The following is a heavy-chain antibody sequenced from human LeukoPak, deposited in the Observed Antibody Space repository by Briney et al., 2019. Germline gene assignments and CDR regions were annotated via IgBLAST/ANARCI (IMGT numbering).Heavy chain of an antibody. V-gene: IGHV3-7*01. CDR1: GFTLSSYY. Sequence: PGGSLRLSCGASGFTLSSYYMIWVRPAPGKALEWVANIKQDGSEKYYVDSVKGRFTISRSNAKKSLYLQVNSLRAEDTAVYYWARHLSGVTGYTYGRGIDYWGQGTLVTVSS. D-gene: IGHD5-18*01. J-gene: IGHJ4*02. CDR3: ARHLSGVTGYTYGRGIDY. CDR2: IKQDGSEK.